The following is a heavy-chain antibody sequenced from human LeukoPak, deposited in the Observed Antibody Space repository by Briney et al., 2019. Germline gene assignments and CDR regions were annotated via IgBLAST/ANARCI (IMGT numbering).Heavy chain of an antibody. V-gene: IGHV1-46*01. CDR2: INPSGGST. CDR3: ARDAGSYYYDSSGYYPSSNYFDY. J-gene: IGHJ4*02. Sequence: ASVKVSCKASGYTFTRYYLHWVRQAPGQGLEWMGIINPSGGSTSYAQKFQGRVTMTRDTSTSTVYMELSSLRSEDTAVYYCARDAGSYYYDSSGYYPSSNYFDYWGQGTLVTVSS. CDR1: GYTFTRYY. D-gene: IGHD3-22*01.